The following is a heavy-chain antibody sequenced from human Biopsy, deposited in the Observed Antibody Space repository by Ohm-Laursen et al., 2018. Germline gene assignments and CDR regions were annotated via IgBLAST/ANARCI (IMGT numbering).Heavy chain of an antibody. CDR1: EFSFSRYD. Sequence: EASVKVSCKGSEFSFSRYDMHWVRQAPGRGLEWMGIISPSGGGTMDTQKFQDRLTMTRDTSTSTVHMDLKSLKSEDTAVYYCAIFEGYSDDNLDYEHYGMDVWGQGTRVTVSS. D-gene: IGHD1-26*01. CDR2: ISPSGGGT. J-gene: IGHJ6*02. CDR3: AIFEGYSDDNLDYEHYGMDV. V-gene: IGHV1-46*01.